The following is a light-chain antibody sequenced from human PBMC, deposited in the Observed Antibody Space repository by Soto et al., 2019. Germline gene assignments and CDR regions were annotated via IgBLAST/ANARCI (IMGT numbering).Light chain of an antibody. CDR1: QSISSN. J-gene: IGKJ3*01. CDR2: GAS. Sequence: EIVMTQSPATLSVSPGVRATLSCRASQSISSNLAWHQQKPGQAPRLLIYGASPRPTGITATFSGSGSGTEFTLTISSLQSEDFAVYYCQQYNNWPFTFSPGTKVDI. V-gene: IGKV3-15*01. CDR3: QQYNNWPFT.